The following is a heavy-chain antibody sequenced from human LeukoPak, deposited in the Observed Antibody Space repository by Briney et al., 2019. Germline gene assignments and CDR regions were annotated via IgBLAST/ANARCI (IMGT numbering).Heavy chain of an antibody. J-gene: IGHJ4*02. D-gene: IGHD3-9*01. CDR3: TTDTTTYYDILTGYLFDY. CDR1: GFTFSNAW. Sequence: NSGGSLRPSCAASGFTFSNAWMNWVRQAPGKGLEWVGRIKSKTDGGTTDYAAPVKGRFTISRDDSKNTLYLQMNSLKTEDTAVYYCTTDTTTYYDILTGYLFDYWGQGTLVTVSS. V-gene: IGHV3-15*07. CDR2: IKSKTDGGTT.